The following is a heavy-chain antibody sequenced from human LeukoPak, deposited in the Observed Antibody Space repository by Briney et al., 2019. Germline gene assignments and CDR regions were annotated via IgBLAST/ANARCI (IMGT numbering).Heavy chain of an antibody. CDR3: ARLTPDYGDSIDY. CDR2: INPSGGST. V-gene: IGHV1-46*01. D-gene: IGHD4-17*01. CDR1: GYTFTSYY. Sequence: ASVKVSCKASGYTFTSYYMHWVRQAPGQGLEWMGIINPSGGSTSYAQKFQGRVTMTRDTSTSTVYTELSGLRSEDTAVYYCARLTPDYGDSIDYWGQGTLVTVSS. J-gene: IGHJ4*02.